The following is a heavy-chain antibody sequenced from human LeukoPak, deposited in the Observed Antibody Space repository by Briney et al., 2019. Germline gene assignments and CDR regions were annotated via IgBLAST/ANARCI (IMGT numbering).Heavy chain of an antibody. D-gene: IGHD3-10*01. CDR1: GYSFTSYW. Sequence: GESLKISCKGSGYSFTSYWIGWVRQMPGKGLEWMGIIYPGDSDTRYSPSFQGQVTISADKSISTAYLQWSSLKASDTAMYYCARAITMVRGVIIRALLFDYWGQGTLVTVSS. V-gene: IGHV5-51*01. CDR2: IYPGDSDT. J-gene: IGHJ4*02. CDR3: ARAITMVRGVIIRALLFDY.